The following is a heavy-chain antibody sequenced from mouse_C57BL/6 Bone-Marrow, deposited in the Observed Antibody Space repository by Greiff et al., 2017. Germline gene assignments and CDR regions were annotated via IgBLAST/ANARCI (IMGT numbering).Heavy chain of an antibody. CDR3: ANIYYYASYFDV. CDR1: GFSLTSYG. Sequence: VKLVESGPGLVQPSQCLSITCTVSGFSLTSYGVHWVRQSPGKGLEWLGVIWRGGSTDYNAAFMSRLSITKDNSKSQVFFIMNRLHADDAAIYYCANIYYYASYFDVWGTGTTVTVSS. CDR2: IWRGGST. D-gene: IGHD1-1*01. J-gene: IGHJ1*03. V-gene: IGHV2-5*01.